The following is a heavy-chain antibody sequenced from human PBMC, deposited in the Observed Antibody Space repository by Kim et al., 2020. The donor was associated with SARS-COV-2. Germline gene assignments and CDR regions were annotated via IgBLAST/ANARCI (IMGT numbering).Heavy chain of an antibody. CDR2: GT. V-gene: IGHV1-2*02. J-gene: IGHJ4*02. D-gene: IGHD4-17*01. CDR3: AREWLTTYDY. Sequence: GTNDAQKFQGRVTMTRDTSISTAYMELSRLRSDDTAVYYCAREWLTTYDYWGQGTLVTVSS.